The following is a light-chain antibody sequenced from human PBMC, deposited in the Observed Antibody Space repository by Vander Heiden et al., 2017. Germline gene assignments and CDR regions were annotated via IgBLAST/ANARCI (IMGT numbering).Light chain of an antibody. J-gene: IGLJ3*02. Sequence: QSVLPQPPSPSGTPGRRVPLSCSGSRSGIGSKSVDWYQQFPGTAPKLLIYRDDQRPSGVPGRFSGSKSGSSASLAISGLQSEDEAEYYCATWDDSLNDWVFGGGTKLTVL. CDR3: ATWDDSLNDWV. CDR1: RSGIGSKS. V-gene: IGLV1-44*01. CDR2: RDD.